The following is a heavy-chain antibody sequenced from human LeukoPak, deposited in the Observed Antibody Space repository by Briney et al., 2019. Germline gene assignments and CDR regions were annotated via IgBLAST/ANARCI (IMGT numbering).Heavy chain of an antibody. V-gene: IGHV3-NL1*01. CDR3: ARGATYYDP. CDR1: GFTFSSYG. Sequence: PGGSLRLSCAASGFTFSSYGMHWVRQAPGKGLEWVSVIYSGGSTYYADSVKGRFTISRDNAKNSLYLQMNSLRAEDTAVYYCARGATYYDPWGQGTLVTVSS. J-gene: IGHJ5*02. CDR2: IYSGGST. D-gene: IGHD3-10*01.